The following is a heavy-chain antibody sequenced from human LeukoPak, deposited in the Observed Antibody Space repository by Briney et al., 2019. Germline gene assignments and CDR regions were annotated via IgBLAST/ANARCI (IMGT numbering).Heavy chain of an antibody. CDR1: NHSIIETDD. CDR2: IFDSAST. D-gene: IGHD1-1*01. V-gene: IGHV4-38-2*02. J-gene: IGHJ4*02. CDR3: VRVLDSGNSWYFFDL. Sequence: PSEPLSLTCLVSNHSIIETDDWGWNRQTPGKGLGWIGSIFDSASTYYPPSLKRLVTIALDRSNNPFSLMMPSVTASEAAVYHCVRVLDSGNSWYFFDLWGQGIRVVVS.